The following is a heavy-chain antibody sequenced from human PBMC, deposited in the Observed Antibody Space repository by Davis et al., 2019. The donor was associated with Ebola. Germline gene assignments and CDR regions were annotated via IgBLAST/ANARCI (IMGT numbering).Heavy chain of an antibody. Sequence: SVKVSCKASGGTFSSYAISWVRQAPGQGLEWMGGIIPIFGTANYAQKFQGRVTITADESTSTAYMELSSLRSEDTAVYYCAREIVGATNGGWFDPWGQGTLVTVSS. D-gene: IGHD1-26*01. V-gene: IGHV1-69*13. CDR3: AREIVGATNGGWFDP. CDR2: IIPIFGTA. CDR1: GGTFSSYA. J-gene: IGHJ5*01.